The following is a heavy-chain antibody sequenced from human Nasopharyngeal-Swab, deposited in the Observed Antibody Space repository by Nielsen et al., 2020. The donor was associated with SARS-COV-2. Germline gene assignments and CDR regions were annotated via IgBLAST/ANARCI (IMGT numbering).Heavy chain of an antibody. V-gene: IGHV3-21*01. CDR3: ARDGLDYDFWSAYFMDV. D-gene: IGHD3-3*01. J-gene: IGHJ6*02. CDR1: GFTFSSYN. Sequence: GESLKIFCAASGFTFSSYNMNWVRQAPGKGLEWISSISSSSTYIYYADSVKGRFTISRDNAKNSLYLQMNSLRAEDTAVYYCARDGLDYDFWSAYFMDVWGQGTTVTVSS. CDR2: ISSSSTYI.